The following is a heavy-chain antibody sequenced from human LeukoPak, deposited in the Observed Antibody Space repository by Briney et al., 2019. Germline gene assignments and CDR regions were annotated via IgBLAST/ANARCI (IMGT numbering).Heavy chain of an antibody. CDR2: IYYSGST. CDR3: ARLSHDSRWYFDY. D-gene: IGHD4-23*01. Sequence: SETLSLTSTASGGSISSSSYYWGWIRQPPGKGLEWIGSIYYSGSTYYNPSLKSRVTISVDTSKNQFSLKLSSVTAADTAVYYCARLSHDSRWYFDYWGQGTLVTVSS. J-gene: IGHJ4*02. V-gene: IGHV4-39*01. CDR1: GGSISSSSYY.